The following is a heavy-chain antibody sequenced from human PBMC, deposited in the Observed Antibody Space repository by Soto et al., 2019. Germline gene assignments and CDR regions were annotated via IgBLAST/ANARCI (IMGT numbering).Heavy chain of an antibody. CDR3: AKQPGDGND. D-gene: IGHD3-16*01. Sequence: GGSLRLSCAASGFTFSSYGMHWVRQAPGKGLEWVAVISYDGSNKYYADSVKGRFTISRDNSKNTLYLQMNSLRAEDTAVYYCAKQPGDGNDWGQGTMVTVSS. CDR2: ISYDGSNK. J-gene: IGHJ4*02. CDR1: GFTFSSYG. V-gene: IGHV3-30*18.